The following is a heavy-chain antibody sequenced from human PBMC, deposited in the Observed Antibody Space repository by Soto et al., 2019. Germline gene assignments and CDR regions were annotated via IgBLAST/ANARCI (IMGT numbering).Heavy chain of an antibody. J-gene: IGHJ6*02. D-gene: IGHD6-13*01. CDR3: ARDVSSSWSLWGMDV. Sequence: HHGGSLDLTCAASGFTFSSYEMNWVRQAPGKGLEWVSYISSSGSTIYYADSVKGRFTISRDNAKNSLYLQMNSLRAEDTAVYYCARDVSSSWSLWGMDVWGQGTTVTVSS. V-gene: IGHV3-48*03. CDR2: ISSSGSTI. CDR1: GFTFSSYE.